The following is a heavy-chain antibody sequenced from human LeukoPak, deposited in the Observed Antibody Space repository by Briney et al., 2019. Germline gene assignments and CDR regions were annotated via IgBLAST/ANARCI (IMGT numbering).Heavy chain of an antibody. Sequence: PSETLSLTCAVYGGSFSGYYWSWIRQPPGKGLEWIGEINHSGSTNYNPSLKSRVTISVDTSKNQFSLKLSSVIAADTAVYYCARHYCSSTNCPWWFDPWGQGTLVTVSS. CDR2: INHSGST. CDR1: GGSFSGYY. D-gene: IGHD2-2*01. V-gene: IGHV4-34*01. J-gene: IGHJ5*02. CDR3: ARHYCSSTNCPWWFDP.